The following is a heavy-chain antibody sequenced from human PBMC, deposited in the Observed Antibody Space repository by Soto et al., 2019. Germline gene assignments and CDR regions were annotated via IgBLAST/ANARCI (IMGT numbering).Heavy chain of an antibody. CDR3: AREARLRCSSTSCYNPMED. J-gene: IGHJ6*02. CDR1: GGSLSGYY. D-gene: IGHD2-2*01. CDR2: INHSGST. Sequence: SETMSLTCAVYGGSLSGYYWSWIRLPPGKWLEWIGEINHSGSTNYNPSLKSRVTISVDTSKNQLSLKLTSVTAADTAVYYCAREARLRCSSTSCYNPMEDWCQGTTVTVSS. V-gene: IGHV4-34*01.